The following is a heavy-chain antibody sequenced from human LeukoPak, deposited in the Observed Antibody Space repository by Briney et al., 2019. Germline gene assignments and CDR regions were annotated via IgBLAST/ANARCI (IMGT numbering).Heavy chain of an antibody. CDR3: ARALGSPLDY. CDR1: GFTFSNAW. Sequence: PGGSLRLSCAASGFTFSNAWMSWVRQAPGKGLEWVGRIKSKTDGGTTDYAAPVKGRFTISRDDSKNTLYLQMNSLRAEDTAVYYCARALGSPLDYWGQGTLVTVSS. V-gene: IGHV3-15*01. J-gene: IGHJ4*02. CDR2: IKSKTDGGTT. D-gene: IGHD1-26*01.